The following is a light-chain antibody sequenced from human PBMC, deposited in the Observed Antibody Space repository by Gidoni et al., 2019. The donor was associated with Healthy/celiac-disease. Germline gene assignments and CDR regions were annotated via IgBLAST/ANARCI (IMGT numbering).Light chain of an antibody. CDR3: QQYNS. V-gene: IGKV1-5*01. CDR2: DAS. CDR1: QSISSW. J-gene: IGKJ2*01. Sequence: DIQMTQSPSTLSASVGDRVTITCRASQSISSWLAWYQQKPGKAPKLLIYDASSLESGVPSRFSGSGSGTEFTLTISSLQPDDFATYYCQQYNSFXQXTKLEIK.